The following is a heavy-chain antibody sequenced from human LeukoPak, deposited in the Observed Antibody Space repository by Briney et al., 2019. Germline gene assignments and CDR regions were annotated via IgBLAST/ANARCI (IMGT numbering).Heavy chain of an antibody. V-gene: IGHV1-2*02. J-gene: IGHJ5*02. CDR2: INPNSGGT. Sequence: ASVKVSCKASGYTFTGYYMHWVRQAPGQGLEWMGWINPNSGGTNYAQKFQGRVTMTRDTSISTAYMELSSLRAEDTAVYYCAKEEKLLWFGGNWFDPWGQGTLVTVSS. D-gene: IGHD3-10*01. CDR1: GYTFTGYY. CDR3: AKEEKLLWFGGNWFDP.